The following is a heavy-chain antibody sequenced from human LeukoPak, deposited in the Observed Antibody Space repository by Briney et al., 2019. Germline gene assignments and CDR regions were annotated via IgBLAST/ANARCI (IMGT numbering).Heavy chain of an antibody. Sequence: SETLSLTCTVSGGSINNYYWSWIRQPPGKGLEWIGYIYYSGSTNYNPSLKSRVTISVDTSKNQFSLKLSSVTAADTAVYFCARYQLLSPYYLDYWGQGTLVTVSS. CDR3: ARYQLLSPYYLDY. CDR2: IYYSGST. J-gene: IGHJ4*02. CDR1: GGSINNYY. D-gene: IGHD2-2*01. V-gene: IGHV4-59*01.